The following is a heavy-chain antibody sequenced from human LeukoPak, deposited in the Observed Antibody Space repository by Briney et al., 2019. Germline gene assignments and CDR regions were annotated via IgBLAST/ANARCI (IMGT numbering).Heavy chain of an antibody. CDR3: AKIAYASGWWYFDY. J-gene: IGHJ4*02. D-gene: IGHD6-19*01. V-gene: IGHV3-7*01. CDR1: GLTFSSYW. Sequence: GGSLRLSCAASGLTFSSYWMSWVRQAPGKGLEWVANINQDGSGKYYVDSVKGRFTISRDNAKNSLYLQMNSLRAEDTAVYYCAKIAYASGWWYFDYWGQGTLVTVSS. CDR2: INQDGSGK.